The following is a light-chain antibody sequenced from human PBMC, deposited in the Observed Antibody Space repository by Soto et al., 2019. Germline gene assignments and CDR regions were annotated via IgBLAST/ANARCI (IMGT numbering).Light chain of an antibody. CDR3: ASWDDSLTGWV. V-gene: IGLV1-47*01. J-gene: IGLJ3*02. Sequence: QSVLTQPPSASGTPGQRVTSSCSGSSSNIGSNYVSWYQQLPGTAPKLLIYRNNQRPSGVPDRFSGSKSGTSASLAISGLRSEDEADYYCASWDDSLTGWVFGGGTQLTVL. CDR2: RNN. CDR1: SSNIGSNY.